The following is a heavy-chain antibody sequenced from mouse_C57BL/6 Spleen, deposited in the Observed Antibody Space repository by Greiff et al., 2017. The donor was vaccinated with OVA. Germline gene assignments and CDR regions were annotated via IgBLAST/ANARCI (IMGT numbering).Heavy chain of an antibody. CDR1: GYTFTDYY. J-gene: IGHJ3*01. D-gene: IGHD2-3*01. CDR3: ARDGYYTRAWLAY. Sequence: EVKLQQSGPELVKPGASVKISCKASGYTFTDYYMNWVKQSHGKSLEWIGDINPNNGGTSYNQKFKGKATLTVDKSSSTAYMELRSLTSEDSAVYYCARDGYYTRAWLAYWGQGTLVTVSA. V-gene: IGHV1-26*01. CDR2: INPNNGGT.